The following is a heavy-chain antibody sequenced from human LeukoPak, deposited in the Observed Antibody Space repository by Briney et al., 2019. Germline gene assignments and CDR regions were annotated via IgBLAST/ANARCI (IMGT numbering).Heavy chain of an antibody. V-gene: IGHV1-2*02. CDR1: GYTFTGYY. CDR3: AREGSDNPNYPEVDYMDV. Sequence: ASVTVSCKASGYTFTGYYMHWVRQAPGQGLEWMGWINPNSGGTNYAQTFQGRVTITRDTSISTAYMEPSRLRSDHTAVYYCAREGSDNPNYPEVDYMDVWGKGTTVTVSS. J-gene: IGHJ6*03. CDR2: INPNSGGT. D-gene: IGHD1-7*01.